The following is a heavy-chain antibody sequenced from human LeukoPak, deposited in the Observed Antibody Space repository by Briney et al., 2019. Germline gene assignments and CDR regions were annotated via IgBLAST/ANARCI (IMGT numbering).Heavy chain of an antibody. CDR3: ARGPHDYVNY. D-gene: IGHD4-17*01. CDR2: IYYSGST. CDR1: GGSISSGSYS. V-gene: IGHV4-61*01. J-gene: IGHJ4*02. Sequence: SQTLSLTCAVSGGSISSGSYSWSWIRQAPGKGLDWIGYIYYSGSTNYNPSLKSRVTISVDTSKNQFSLKLSSVTAADTAVYYCARGPHDYVNYWGQGTLVTVSS.